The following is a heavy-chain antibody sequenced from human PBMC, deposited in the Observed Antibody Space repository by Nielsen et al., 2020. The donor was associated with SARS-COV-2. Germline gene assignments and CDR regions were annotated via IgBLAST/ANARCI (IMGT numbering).Heavy chain of an antibody. CDR1: GFTFSSYA. J-gene: IGHJ4*02. CDR3: ARDPGWLQFDC. CDR2: ISSTRRST. D-gene: IGHD5-24*01. V-gene: IGHV3-48*04. Sequence: GESLKISCAASGFTFSSYAMSWVRQAPGKGLEWVAYISSTRRSTKYADSVKGRFTISRDNAKNSLYLQINSLRAEDTAVYYCARDPGWLQFDCWGQGTLVTVSS.